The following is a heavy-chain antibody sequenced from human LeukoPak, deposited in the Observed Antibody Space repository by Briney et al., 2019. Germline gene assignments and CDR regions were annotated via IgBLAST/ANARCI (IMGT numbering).Heavy chain of an antibody. V-gene: IGHV3-23*01. D-gene: IGHD4-17*01. J-gene: IGHJ5*02. CDR3: AKDYGDYFNWFDP. CDR2: ISGSGGST. CDR1: GFTFSRYA. Sequence: GGSLRLSCAASGFTFSRYAMSWARQAPGKGLEWVSAISGSGGSTYYADSVKGGFTISRDNSKNTLYLQMNSLRAEDTAVYYCAKDYGDYFNWFDPWGQGTLVTVSS.